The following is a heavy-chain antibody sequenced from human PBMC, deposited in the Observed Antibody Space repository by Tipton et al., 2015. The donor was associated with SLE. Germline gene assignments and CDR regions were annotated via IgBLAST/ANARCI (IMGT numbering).Heavy chain of an antibody. CDR2: ISYDGSNK. Sequence: SLRLSCAASGFTFSNYAMHWVRQAPGKGLDWVAVISYDGSNKYYTDSVKGRFTISRDNAKNSLYLQMNSLRDEDTAVYYCARGKYYFDYWGQGALVTVSS. CDR3: ARGKYYFDY. CDR1: GFTFSNYA. D-gene: IGHD2/OR15-2a*01. V-gene: IGHV3-30*04. J-gene: IGHJ4*02.